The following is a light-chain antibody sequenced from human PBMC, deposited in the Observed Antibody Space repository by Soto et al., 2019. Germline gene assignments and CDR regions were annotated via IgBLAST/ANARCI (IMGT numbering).Light chain of an antibody. V-gene: IGKV1-5*03. CDR3: KHYNSYSDA. CDR2: KAS. CDR1: QTISSW. Sequence: DIQMTRSPSTLSGSVGDRVTITCRASQTISSWLAWYQQKPGKAPKLLIYKASTLKSGVPSRFSGSGSGTEFTLTISSLQPDDFATYYCKHYNSYSDAFGQGTKVEIX. J-gene: IGKJ1*01.